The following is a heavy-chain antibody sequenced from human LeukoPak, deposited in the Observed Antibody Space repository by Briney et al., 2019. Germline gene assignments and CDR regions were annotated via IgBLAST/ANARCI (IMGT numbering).Heavy chain of an antibody. CDR2: IYTSGST. J-gene: IGHJ4*02. V-gene: IGHV4-4*07. D-gene: IGHD3-3*01. CDR3: ARDAVDFWSGYYTGTPGYYFDY. Sequence: PSETLSLTCTVSGGSISSYYWSWIRQPAGKGLEWIGRIYTSGSTNYNPSLKSRVTISVDTSKNQFSLKLSSVTAADTAVYYCARDAVDFWSGYYTGTPGYYFDYWGQGTLVTVSS. CDR1: GGSISSYY.